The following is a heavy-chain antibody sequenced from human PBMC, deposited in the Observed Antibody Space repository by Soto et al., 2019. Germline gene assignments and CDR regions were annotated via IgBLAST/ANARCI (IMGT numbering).Heavy chain of an antibody. CDR1: GGSSISSNYY. Sequence: QLQLQESGPGLVKTSETLSLTCTVSGGSSISSNYYWGWIRQPPGKGLEWIAIVNYSGLTYYNPSLKSRVNITADTSKNQVYLRLISVTAADTARYFCGRHAPHHDWLVPWGPGTLVTVSS. CDR2: VNYSGLT. CDR3: GRHAPHHDWLVP. V-gene: IGHV4-39*01. J-gene: IGHJ5*02.